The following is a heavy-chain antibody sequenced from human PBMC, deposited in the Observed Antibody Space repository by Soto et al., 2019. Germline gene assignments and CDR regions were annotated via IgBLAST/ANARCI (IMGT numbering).Heavy chain of an antibody. D-gene: IGHD3-22*01. CDR2: MNPNSGNT. CDR3: AKDLAWDSSGYYGLAFDY. J-gene: IGHJ4*02. V-gene: IGHV1-8*01. Sequence: ASVKVSCKASGYTFTSYDINWVRQATGQGLEWMGWMNPNSGNTGYAQKFQGRVTMTRNTSISTAYMELSSLRSEDTAVYYCAKDLAWDSSGYYGLAFDYWGQGTLVTVSS. CDR1: GYTFTSYD.